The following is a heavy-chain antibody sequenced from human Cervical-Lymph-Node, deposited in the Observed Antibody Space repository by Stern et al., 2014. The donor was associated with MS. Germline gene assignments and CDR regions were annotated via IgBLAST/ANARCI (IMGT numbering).Heavy chain of an antibody. J-gene: IGHJ5*02. CDR2: LIPIFGPA. Sequence: QVQLVESGAEVKKPGSSVKVSCKASGGTFSSYAISWVRQAPGQGLEWMGGLIPIFGPANYAQKFQGRDTITADESTSTAYMELSSLRSEDTAVYYCARGPRYCSSTSCYARWFDPWGQGTLVTVSS. D-gene: IGHD2-2*01. V-gene: IGHV1-69*01. CDR3: ARGPRYCSSTSCYARWFDP. CDR1: GGTFSSYA.